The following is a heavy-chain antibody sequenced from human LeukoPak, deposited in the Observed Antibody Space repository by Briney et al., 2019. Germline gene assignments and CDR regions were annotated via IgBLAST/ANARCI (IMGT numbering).Heavy chain of an antibody. V-gene: IGHV3-30*01. CDR2: ISYDGSNK. J-gene: IGHJ6*03. CDR3: ARGNLPYYYYYMDV. D-gene: IGHD1-14*01. CDR1: GFTFSSYA. Sequence: GRSLRLSCAASGFTFSSYAMHWVRQAPGKGLEWVAVISYDGSNKYYADSVKGRFTISRDNSKNTLYLQMNSLRAEDTAVYYCARGNLPYYYYYMDVWGKGTTVTVSS.